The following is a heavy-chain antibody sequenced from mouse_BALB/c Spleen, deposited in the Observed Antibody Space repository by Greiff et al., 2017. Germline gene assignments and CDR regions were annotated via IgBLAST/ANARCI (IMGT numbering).Heavy chain of an antibody. CDR1: GFNIKDTY. V-gene: IGHV14-3*02. D-gene: IGHD2-1*01. CDR3: ASLLYGNYDY. J-gene: IGHJ2*01. Sequence: VHVKQSGAELVKPGASVKLSCTASGFNIKDTYMHWVKQRPEQGLEWIGRIDPANGNTKYDPKFQGKATITADTSSNTAYLQLSSLTSEDTAVYYCASLLYGNYDYWGQGTTLTVSS. CDR2: IDPANGNT.